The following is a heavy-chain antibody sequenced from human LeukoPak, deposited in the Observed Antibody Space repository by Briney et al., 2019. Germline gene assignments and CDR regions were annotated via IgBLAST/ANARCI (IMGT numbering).Heavy chain of an antibody. D-gene: IGHD1-26*01. CDR3: ARGGGGSFRFRVYYYYMDV. CDR1: GSTFSSYW. V-gene: IGHV3-7*04. CDR2: IKEDGSEM. Sequence: GGSLRLSCAASGSTFSSYWMGWVRQAPGKGLEWVANIKEDGSEMYYVDYLKGRFTICRDNAKNSLYLQINSLRAEDTAVYYCARGGGGSFRFRVYYYYMDVWGKGTTVTVSS. J-gene: IGHJ6*03.